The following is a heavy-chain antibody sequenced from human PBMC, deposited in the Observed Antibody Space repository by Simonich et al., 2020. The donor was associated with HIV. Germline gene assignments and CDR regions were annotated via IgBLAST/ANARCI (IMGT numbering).Heavy chain of an antibody. CDR1: GFTFDDYA. CDR2: VSLNSGSI. D-gene: IGHD3-10*01. V-gene: IGHV3-9*01. Sequence: EVQLVESGGGLVQPGRSLRLSCAASGFTFDDYAMHWGRQAPGKGLEWVSGVSLNSGSIGDADSVKGRFTISRDNAKNSLYLQMNSLRAEDTALYYCAKDKGAYYGSGSPVYWGQGTLVTVSS. J-gene: IGHJ4*02. CDR3: AKDKGAYYGSGSPVY.